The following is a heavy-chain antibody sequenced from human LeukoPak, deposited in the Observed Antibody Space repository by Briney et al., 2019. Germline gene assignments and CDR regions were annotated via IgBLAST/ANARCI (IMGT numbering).Heavy chain of an antibody. CDR3: ARGNIVATGCNY. CDR2: IYYSGST. CDR1: GGSISSYY. D-gene: IGHD5-12*01. Sequence: PSETLSLTCTVSGGSISSYYWSWIRQPPGKGLEWIGYIYYSGSTNCNPSLKSRVTISVDTSKNQFSLKLSSVTAADTAVYYCARGNIVATGCNYWGQGTLVTVSS. V-gene: IGHV4-59*01. J-gene: IGHJ4*02.